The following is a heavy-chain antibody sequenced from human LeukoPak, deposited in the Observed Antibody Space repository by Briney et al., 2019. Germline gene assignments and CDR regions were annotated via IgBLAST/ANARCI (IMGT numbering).Heavy chain of an antibody. CDR1: GYTFTGYY. D-gene: IGHD3-9*01. CDR3: ARVAYDILTGYYNGAFDI. CDR2: INPNSGGT. V-gene: IGHV1-2*02. J-gene: IGHJ3*02. Sequence: ASVKVSCKASGYTFTGYYMHWVRQAPGQGLEWMGWINPNSGGTNYAQKFQGRVTMTRDTSISTAYMELSRLRSDDTAVYYCARVAYDILTGYYNGAFDIWGQGTMVTVSS.